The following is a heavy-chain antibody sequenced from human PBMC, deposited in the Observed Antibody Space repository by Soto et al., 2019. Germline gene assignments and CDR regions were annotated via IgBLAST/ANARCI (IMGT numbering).Heavy chain of an antibody. Sequence: GESLKISCKGSGYSFTSYWIDWVRQMPGKGLEWMGRIDPSDSYTNYSPSFQGHVTISADKSISTAYLQWSSLKASDTAMYYCARHRYCSSTSCFNYYYYGMDVWGQGTTVTVSS. CDR1: GYSFTSYW. J-gene: IGHJ6*02. V-gene: IGHV5-10-1*01. CDR3: ARHRYCSSTSCFNYYYYGMDV. D-gene: IGHD2-2*01. CDR2: IDPSDSYT.